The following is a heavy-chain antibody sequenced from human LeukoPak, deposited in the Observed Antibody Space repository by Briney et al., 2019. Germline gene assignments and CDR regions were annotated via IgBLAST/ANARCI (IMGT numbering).Heavy chain of an antibody. J-gene: IGHJ4*02. CDR1: GGSISSGPYY. CDR2: IYYGENT. CDR3: ARAGYGDSDFDY. Sequence: SETLSLTCTVSGGSISSGPYYWGWIRQPPGKGLEWIGNIYYGENTYYNPSLKSRVTISIDTSKNQFYLKLNSVTAADTAVYYCARAGYGDSDFDYWGQGTLVTVSS. V-gene: IGHV4-39*01. D-gene: IGHD4-17*01.